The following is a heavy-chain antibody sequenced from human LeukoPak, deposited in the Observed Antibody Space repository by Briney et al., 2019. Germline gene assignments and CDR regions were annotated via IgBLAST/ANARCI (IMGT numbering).Heavy chain of an antibody. CDR2: INPNSGGT. CDR3: ARDYDYYYDSSGYWVFDY. D-gene: IGHD3-22*01. J-gene: IGHJ4*02. CDR1: GYTFTGYY. Sequence: GASVKVSCKASGYTFTGYYMHWVRQAPGQGLEWMGWINPNSGGTNYAQKFQGRVTMTRDTSISTAYMELSRLRSDDTAVYYCARDYDYYYDSSGYWVFDYWGQGTLVTVSS. V-gene: IGHV1-2*02.